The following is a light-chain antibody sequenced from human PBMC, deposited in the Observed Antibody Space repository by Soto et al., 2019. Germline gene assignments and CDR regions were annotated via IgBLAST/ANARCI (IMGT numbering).Light chain of an antibody. CDR1: QSVSSY. Sequence: PGERATLSCRASQSVSSYLAWYQQKPGQAPRLLIYDASNRATGIPARFSGSGSGTDFTLTISSLEPEDFAVYYCQQRSNWPPVTFGGGTKVEIK. CDR2: DAS. V-gene: IGKV3-11*01. CDR3: QQRSNWPPVT. J-gene: IGKJ4*01.